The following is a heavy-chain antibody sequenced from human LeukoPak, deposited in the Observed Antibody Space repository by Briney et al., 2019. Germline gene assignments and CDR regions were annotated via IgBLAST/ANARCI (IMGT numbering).Heavy chain of an antibody. Sequence: GSLRLSCAASGLTFRNAWMNWVRQAPGKGLEWIGRIKSKTDGGTTDYAAPVKGRITISNDDSKNTLYLQMNSLKTEDTAVYYCNYRGYFAGSYSDYWGQGTLVTVSS. J-gene: IGHJ4*02. V-gene: IGHV3-15*01. CDR1: GLTFRNAW. D-gene: IGHD3-9*01. CDR2: IKSKTDGGTT. CDR3: NYRGYFAGSYSDY.